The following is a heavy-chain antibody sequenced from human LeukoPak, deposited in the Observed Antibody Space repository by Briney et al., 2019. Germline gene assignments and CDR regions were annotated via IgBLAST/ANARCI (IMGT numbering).Heavy chain of an antibody. CDR3: ARGFPYYYDSSGSHSPLDY. CDR2: IIPIFGTA. CDR1: GGTFSSYA. Sequence: SVKVSCKASGGTFSSYAISWVRQAPGQGLEWMGGIIPIFGTANYAQKFQGRVTITADESTSTAYMELSSLRSEDTAVYYCARGFPYYYDSSGSHSPLDYWGQGTLVTVSS. V-gene: IGHV1-69*13. J-gene: IGHJ4*02. D-gene: IGHD3-22*01.